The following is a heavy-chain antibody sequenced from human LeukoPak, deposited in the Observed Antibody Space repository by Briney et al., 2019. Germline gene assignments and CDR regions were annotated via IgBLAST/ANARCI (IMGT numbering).Heavy chain of an antibody. V-gene: IGHV3-23*01. CDR2: ISGSGGST. Sequence: GGSLRLSCVASGFTFSSYAMSWVRQAPGKGLEWVSAISGSGGSTYYADSVKGRFTISRDNSKNTLYLQMNSLRAEDTAVYYCTPDFWSGYSPPDDYWGQGTLVTVSS. CDR1: GFTFSSYA. CDR3: TPDFWSGYSPPDDY. J-gene: IGHJ4*02. D-gene: IGHD3-3*01.